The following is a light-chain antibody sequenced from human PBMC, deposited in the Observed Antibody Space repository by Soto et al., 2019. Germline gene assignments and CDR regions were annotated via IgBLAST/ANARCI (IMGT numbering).Light chain of an antibody. Sequence: QSALAQPASVSGSPGQSITISCTGTSSDVGGYNYVSWYQHHPGKAPKLIIYEVSYRPSGVSNRFSGSKSGNTASLTISGLQAEDDADYHCSSYTSRSTLVFGGGTKLTVL. CDR1: SSDVGGYNY. J-gene: IGLJ3*02. V-gene: IGLV2-14*01. CDR2: EVS. CDR3: SSYTSRSTLV.